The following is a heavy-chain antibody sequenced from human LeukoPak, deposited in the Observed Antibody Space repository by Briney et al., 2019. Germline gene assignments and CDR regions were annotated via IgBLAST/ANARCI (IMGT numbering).Heavy chain of an antibody. V-gene: IGHV3-21*01. CDR2: ISSSSSYI. D-gene: IGHD2-15*01. J-gene: IGHJ3*02. CDR1: GFTFSSYS. CDR3: ASSPQSRAATGAFDI. Sequence: GGSLRLSCAASGFTFSSYSMNWVRQAPGKGLEWVSSISSSSSYIYYADSVKGRFTISRDNAKNSLYLQMNSLRAEDTAVYYCASSPQSRAATGAFDIWGQGTMVTVSS.